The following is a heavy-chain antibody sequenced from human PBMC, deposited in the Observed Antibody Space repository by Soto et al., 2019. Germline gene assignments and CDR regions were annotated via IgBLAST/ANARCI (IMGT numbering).Heavy chain of an antibody. Sequence: GASVKVSCKASGYTFTSYGISWVRQAPGQGLEWMGWISAYNGNTNYAQKLQGRVTMTTDTSTSTAYMELRSLRSDDTAVYYCARSSRKPAAIQQAYDYWGQGTLVTVSS. V-gene: IGHV1-18*04. CDR1: GYTFTSYG. CDR3: ARSSRKPAAIQQAYDY. D-gene: IGHD2-2*01. CDR2: ISAYNGNT. J-gene: IGHJ4*02.